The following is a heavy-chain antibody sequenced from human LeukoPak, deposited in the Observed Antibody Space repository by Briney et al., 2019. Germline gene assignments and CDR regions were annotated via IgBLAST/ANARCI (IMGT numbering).Heavy chain of an antibody. V-gene: IGHV1-18*01. D-gene: IGHD3-22*01. CDR1: GYTFTSYG. Sequence: ASVKVSCKASGYTFTSYGISWVRQAPGQGLEWMGWISAYNGNTNYAQKLQGRVTMTTDTSTSTAYMELRSLRSDDTAVYYCARGYYYDSSGYYWNWFDPWGQGTLATVSS. CDR2: ISAYNGNT. J-gene: IGHJ5*02. CDR3: ARGYYYDSSGYYWNWFDP.